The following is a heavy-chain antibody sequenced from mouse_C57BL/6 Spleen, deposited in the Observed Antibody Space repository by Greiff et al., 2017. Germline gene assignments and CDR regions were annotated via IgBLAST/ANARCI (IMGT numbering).Heavy chain of an antibody. CDR2: IWWDDDK. Sequence: QVTLKVSGPGILQPSQTLSLTCSFSGFSLSTFGMGVGWIRQPSGKGLEWLAHIWWDDDKYYNPALKSRLTISKDTSTNQVFLKIANVDTADTATYYCARIYYDYDGGNWYFDVWGTGTTVTVSS. D-gene: IGHD2-4*01. CDR1: GFSLSTFGMG. CDR3: ARIYYDYDGGNWYFDV. J-gene: IGHJ1*03. V-gene: IGHV8-8*01.